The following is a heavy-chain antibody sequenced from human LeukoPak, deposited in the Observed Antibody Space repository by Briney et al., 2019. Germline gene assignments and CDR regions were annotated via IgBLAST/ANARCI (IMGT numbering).Heavy chain of an antibody. CDR2: IYPGDSDT. CDR3: ARQVYRYFDY. CDR1: GYSFTNYW. J-gene: IGHJ4*02. Sequence: GESLKISCKGSGYSFTNYWIAWVRQMPGKDLEWMGIIYPGDSDTRYSPSFQGQVTISADKSISTAYLQWSSLKASDTAMYYCARQVYRYFDYWGQGTLVTVSS. D-gene: IGHD4-11*01. V-gene: IGHV5-51*01.